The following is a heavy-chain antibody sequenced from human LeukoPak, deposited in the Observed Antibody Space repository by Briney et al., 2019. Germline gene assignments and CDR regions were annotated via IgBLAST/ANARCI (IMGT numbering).Heavy chain of an antibody. CDR1: GGSISSGSFY. CDR2: IYPSGDS. CDR3: ARGYDRNGYQSRGFDY. Sequence: SQTLSLTCTVSGGSISSGSFYWSWIRQTAGKGLEWIGRIYPSGDSQYSPSFRSRATISLDTRNQFSLKLSSVTAADTAVYFCARGYDRNGYQSRGFDYWGQGALVNVTS. V-gene: IGHV4-61*02. D-gene: IGHD3-22*01. J-gene: IGHJ4*02.